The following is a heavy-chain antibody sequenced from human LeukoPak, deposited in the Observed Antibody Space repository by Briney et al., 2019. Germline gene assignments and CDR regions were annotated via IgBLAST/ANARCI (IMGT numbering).Heavy chain of an antibody. D-gene: IGHD2-15*01. CDR3: ARGKDIVVVVAATDYFDY. CDR2: ISSSSSTI. J-gene: IGHJ4*02. Sequence: GGSLRLSSAASGFTFSSYSMNWVRQAPGKGLEWVSYISSSSSTIYYADSVKGRFTISRDNAKNSLYLQMNSLRAEDTAVYYCARGKDIVVVVAATDYFDYWGQGTLVTFSS. V-gene: IGHV3-48*01. CDR1: GFTFSSYS.